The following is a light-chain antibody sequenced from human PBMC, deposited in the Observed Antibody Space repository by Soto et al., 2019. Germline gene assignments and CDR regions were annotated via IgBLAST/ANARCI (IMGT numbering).Light chain of an antibody. CDR1: SSDVGGYNY. J-gene: IGLJ1*01. CDR2: EVS. CDR3: SSYTSSSTYV. V-gene: IGLV2-14*01. Sequence: QLVLTQPASVSGSPGQSITISCTGTSSDVGGYNYVSWYQQHPGKAPKLMIYEVSNRPSGVSNRFSGSKSGNTASLSISGLQAEDEADYYCSSYTSSSTYVFATGTKLTVL.